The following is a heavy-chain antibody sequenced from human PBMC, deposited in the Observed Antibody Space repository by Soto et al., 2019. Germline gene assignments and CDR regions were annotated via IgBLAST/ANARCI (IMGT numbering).Heavy chain of an antibody. CDR3: ARSVGGYDSSDGWFDP. Sequence: ASVKVSCKASGYTFTGYYMHWVRQAPGQGLEWMGWINPNSGGTNYAQKFQGWVTMTRDTSISTAYMELSRLRSDDTAVYYCARSVGGYDSSDGWFDPWGQGTLVTVSS. CDR1: GYTFTGYY. J-gene: IGHJ5*02. V-gene: IGHV1-2*04. D-gene: IGHD3-22*01. CDR2: INPNSGGT.